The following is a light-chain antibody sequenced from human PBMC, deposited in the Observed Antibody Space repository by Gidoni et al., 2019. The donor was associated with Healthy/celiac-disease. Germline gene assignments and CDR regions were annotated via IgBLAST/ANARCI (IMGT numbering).Light chain of an antibody. CDR1: KLGDKY. J-gene: IGLJ2*01. CDR3: QAWDSSTVV. CDR2: QDI. V-gene: IGLV3-1*01. Sequence: SYALTPPPSVSVSPGQTASITCSGDKLGDKYACWYQQKTGQSPVLVIYQDIKRPSGIPERFSGSNSGNTATLTISGTQAIDEADYYCQAWDSSTVVFGGGTKLTVL.